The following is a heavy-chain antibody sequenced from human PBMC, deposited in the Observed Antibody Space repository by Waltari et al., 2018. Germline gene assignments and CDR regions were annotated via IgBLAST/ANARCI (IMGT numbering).Heavy chain of an antibody. CDR1: GYTFTGFY. CDR3: ARDYDGDLTFDY. CDR2: INPNSGGK. V-gene: IGHV1-2*02. J-gene: IGHJ4*02. D-gene: IGHD4-17*01. Sequence: QVQLAQSGAEAKKPGASVKVSCKASGYTFTGFYRHWVRQAPGQGLEWMGWINPNSGGKNYARKFQGRVTMTRDTSISTAYMELSRLRSDDTAVYYCARDYDGDLTFDYWGQGTLVTVSS.